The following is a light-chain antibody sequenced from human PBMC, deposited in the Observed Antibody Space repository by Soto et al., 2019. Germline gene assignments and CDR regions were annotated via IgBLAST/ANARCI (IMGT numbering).Light chain of an antibody. J-gene: IGKJ1*01. Sequence: DIQMTQSPSTLSASVGDRVTITCRASQTINNWLAWYQQKPGEAPKLLMYRASNLADGVPSRVSGSGSGTEYTLTVSSLQPDDFASYYCQQYHIYATFGQGTRVEVK. V-gene: IGKV1-5*03. CDR3: QQYHIYAT. CDR2: RAS. CDR1: QTINNW.